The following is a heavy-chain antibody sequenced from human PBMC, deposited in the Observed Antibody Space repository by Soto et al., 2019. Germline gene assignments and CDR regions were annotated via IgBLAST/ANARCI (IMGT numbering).Heavy chain of an antibody. CDR1: GGSISSGGYY. CDR2: IYYSGST. D-gene: IGHD2-8*01. Sequence: SETLSLTCTVSGGSISSGGYYWSWIRQHPGKGLEWIGYIYYSGSTYYNPSLKSRVTISVDTSKNQFSLKLSSVTAADTAVYYCARFDRILYLRNMDVWGKGTTVTVSS. J-gene: IGHJ6*03. V-gene: IGHV4-31*03. CDR3: ARFDRILYLRNMDV.